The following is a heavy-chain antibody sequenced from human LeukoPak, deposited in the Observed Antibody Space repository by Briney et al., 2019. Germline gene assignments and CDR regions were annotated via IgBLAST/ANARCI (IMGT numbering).Heavy chain of an antibody. CDR2: IKQDGSEK. D-gene: IGHD2-15*01. V-gene: IGHV3-7*01. J-gene: IGHJ4*02. CDR1: GFTLSSNW. Sequence: GGSLRLSCAASGFTLSSNWMNWVRQAPGKGLEWVAIIKQDGSEKYYVDSVKGRFTISRDNSKNTLYLQMNSLRAEDTAVYYCAKDSSWDIVVVVAADWGQGTLVTVSS. CDR3: AKDSSWDIVVVVAAD.